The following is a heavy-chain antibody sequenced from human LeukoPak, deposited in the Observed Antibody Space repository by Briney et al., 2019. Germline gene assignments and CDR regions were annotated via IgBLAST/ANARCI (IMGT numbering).Heavy chain of an antibody. D-gene: IGHD6-19*01. CDR2: ISSSGSTI. V-gene: IGHV3-48*03. CDR3: ARDPATVAGTPNFDY. Sequence: GGSLRLSCAASGFTFSSYEMNWVRQAPGKGLEWVSYISSSGSTIYYADSVKGRFTISRDNAKNSLYLQMNSLRAEDTAVYYCARDPATVAGTPNFDYWGQGTLVTVSS. CDR1: GFTFSSYE. J-gene: IGHJ4*02.